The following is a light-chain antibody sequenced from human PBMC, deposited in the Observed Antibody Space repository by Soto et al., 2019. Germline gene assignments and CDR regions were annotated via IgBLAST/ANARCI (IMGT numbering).Light chain of an antibody. V-gene: IGLV2-11*01. CDR3: CSSAGSYTYG. Sequence: QSALTQPRSVSGSPGQSVTISCTGTSSDVGGYNYVSWYQQHPGKAPKLRIYDVSKRPSGVPDRFSGSKSGNTASLTISGLQAEDDADYYCCSSAGSYTYGFGPGTKLTVL. J-gene: IGLJ1*01. CDR2: DVS. CDR1: SSDVGGYNY.